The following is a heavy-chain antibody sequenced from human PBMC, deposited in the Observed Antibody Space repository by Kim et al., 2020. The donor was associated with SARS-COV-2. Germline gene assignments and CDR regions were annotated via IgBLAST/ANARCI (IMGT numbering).Heavy chain of an antibody. V-gene: IGHV1-2*02. CDR3: ARDYYYDSSGYYYPKYNYYYCGMDV. CDR1: GYTFTGYY. Sequence: ASVKVSCKASGYTFTGYYMHWVRQAPGQGLEWMGWINPNSGGTNYAQKFQGRVTMTRDTSISTAYMELSRLRCDDTAVYYCARDYYYDSSGYYYPKYNYYYCGMDVWGQGTTVTVSS. J-gene: IGHJ6*02. CDR2: INPNSGGT. D-gene: IGHD3-22*01.